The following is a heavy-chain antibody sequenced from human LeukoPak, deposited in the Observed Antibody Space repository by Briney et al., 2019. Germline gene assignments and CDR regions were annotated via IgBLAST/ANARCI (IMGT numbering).Heavy chain of an antibody. CDR2: IYHSGST. D-gene: IGHD7-27*01. J-gene: IGHJ4*02. V-gene: IGHV4-30-2*01. CDR3: ARTGDYFDY. Sequence: NASQTLSLTCAVSGGSISSGGYSWSWIRQPPGKGLEWIGCIYHSGSTYYNPSLKSRVTISVDRSKNQFSLKLSSVTAADTAVYYCARTGDYFDYWGQGTLVTVSS. CDR1: GGSISSGGYS.